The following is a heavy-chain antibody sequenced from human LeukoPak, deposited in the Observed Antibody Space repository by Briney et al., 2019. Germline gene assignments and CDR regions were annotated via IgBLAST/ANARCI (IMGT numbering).Heavy chain of an antibody. CDR1: GYTFTDDY. CDR2: INVNSGGT. V-gene: IGHV1-2*02. Sequence: ASVRVSCTASGYTFTDDYIHWVRQAPGQGLEWMGWINVNSGGTNYAQKFYGRVTITRDTYISTAYMELSRLRSDDTAVYYCARDLSSYSSSWYVRDYYYYYMDVWGEGTTVTISS. CDR3: ARDLSSYSSSWYVRDYYYYYMDV. D-gene: IGHD6-13*01. J-gene: IGHJ6*03.